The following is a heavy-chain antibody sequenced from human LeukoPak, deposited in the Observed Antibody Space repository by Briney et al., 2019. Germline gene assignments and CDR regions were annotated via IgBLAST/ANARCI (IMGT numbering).Heavy chain of an antibody. CDR1: GGSISSYY. V-gene: IGHV4-59*01. CDR3: ARSSAVTMGGAFDI. J-gene: IGHJ3*02. D-gene: IGHD4-17*01. CDR2: IYYGGST. Sequence: PSETLSLTCTVSGGSISSYYWSWIRQPPGKGLEWIGYIYYGGSTNYNPSLKSRVTISIDTSKNQFSLKLSSVTAADTAVYYCARSSAVTMGGAFDIWGQGTMVTVSS.